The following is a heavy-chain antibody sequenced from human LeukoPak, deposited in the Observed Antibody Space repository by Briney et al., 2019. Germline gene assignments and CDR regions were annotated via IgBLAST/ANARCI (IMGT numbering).Heavy chain of an antibody. CDR2: INHSGST. V-gene: IGHV4-34*01. Sequence: SETLSLTCAVYGGSFSGYYWSWIRQPPGKGLEGIGEINHSGSTNYNPSLKSRVTISVDTSKNQFSLKLSSVTAADTAVYYCATLTPPYSSGRRGGYWGQGTLVTVSS. J-gene: IGHJ4*02. D-gene: IGHD6-19*01. CDR3: ATLTPPYSSGRRGGY. CDR1: GGSFSGYY.